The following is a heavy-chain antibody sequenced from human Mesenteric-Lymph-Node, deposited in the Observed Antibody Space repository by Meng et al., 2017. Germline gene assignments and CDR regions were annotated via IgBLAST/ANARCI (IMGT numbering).Heavy chain of an antibody. V-gene: IGHV4-4*02. CDR2: IPHRGSS. CDR3: VRDTRRGGGWFDP. CDR1: GDSITNHNW. Sequence: QVQLRESGPALVKPSETLSLTCAVSGDSITNHNWWAWVRQPPGKGLEWIGEIPHRGSSAYNPSLKSRVTISVDKSRNQFSLKLTSVSAADTAVYYCVRDTRRGGGWFDPWGQGTLVTVSS. D-gene: IGHD3-10*01. J-gene: IGHJ5*02.